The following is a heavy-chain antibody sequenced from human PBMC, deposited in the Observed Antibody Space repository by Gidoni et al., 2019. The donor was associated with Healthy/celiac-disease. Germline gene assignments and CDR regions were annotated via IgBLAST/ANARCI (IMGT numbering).Heavy chain of an antibody. D-gene: IGHD3-10*01. Sequence: QVQLVQSGAEVKKPGASVKVSCKASGYTFTGYYMHWVRQAPGQGLEWMGWINPNSGGTNYAQKFQGRVTMTRDTSISTAYMELSRLRSDDTAVYYCARDHRHGSVDYYYYYGMDVWGQGTTVTVSS. CDR1: GYTFTGYY. CDR3: ARDHRHGSVDYYYYYGMDV. J-gene: IGHJ6*02. CDR2: INPNSGGT. V-gene: IGHV1-2*02.